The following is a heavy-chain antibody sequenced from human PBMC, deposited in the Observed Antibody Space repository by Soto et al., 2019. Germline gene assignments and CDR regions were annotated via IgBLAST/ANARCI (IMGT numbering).Heavy chain of an antibody. J-gene: IGHJ4*02. V-gene: IGHV4-31*03. Sequence: SETLSLTCTVSGGSISSGGYYWSWIRQHPGKGLEWIGYIYYSGSTYYNPSLKSRVTISVDTSKNQFSLKMSSVTAAETAVYYCARAARAARRPPDYWGQGTLVTVSS. D-gene: IGHD6-6*01. CDR2: IYYSGST. CDR3: ARAARAARRPPDY. CDR1: GGSISSGGYY.